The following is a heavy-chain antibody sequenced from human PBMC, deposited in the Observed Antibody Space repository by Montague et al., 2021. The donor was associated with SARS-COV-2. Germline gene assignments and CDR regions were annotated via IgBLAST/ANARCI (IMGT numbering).Heavy chain of an antibody. V-gene: IGHV3-30*18. J-gene: IGHJ6*02. CDR2: ISYDGSNE. Sequence: SLRLSCAASGFTFRSYGMHWVRQAPGKGLEWVAVISYDGSNENHSDSVKGRFTISRDNPKNTLNLQMNSLRAEDTAVYYCAKDLGTGLDCSGGSCYAYYYGMDVWGQGTTVTVSS. CDR1: GFTFRSYG. D-gene: IGHD2-15*01. CDR3: AKDLGTGLDCSGGSCYAYYYGMDV.